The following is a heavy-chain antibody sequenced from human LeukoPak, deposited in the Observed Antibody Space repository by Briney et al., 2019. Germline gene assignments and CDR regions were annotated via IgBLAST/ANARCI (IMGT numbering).Heavy chain of an antibody. D-gene: IGHD3/OR15-3a*01. J-gene: IGHJ4*02. CDR2: IKSDGSST. Sequence: GGSLRLSCAASGFSFSGYSMNWVRQAPGKGLVWVSRIKSDGSSTSYADSVKGRFTITRDSAKNTLYLQMNSLRAEDTAVYYCARGTGNYYGYWGQGTLVTVSS. V-gene: IGHV3-74*01. CDR1: GFSFSGYS. CDR3: ARGTGNYYGY.